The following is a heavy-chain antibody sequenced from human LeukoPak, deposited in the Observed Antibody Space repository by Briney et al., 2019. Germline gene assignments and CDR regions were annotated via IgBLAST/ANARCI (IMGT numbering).Heavy chain of an antibody. CDR2: IIPIFGTA. CDR1: GGTFSSYA. Sequence: SVKVSCKASGGTFSSYAISWVRQAPGQGLEWMGRIIPIFGTANYAQKFQGRVTITTDESTSTAYMELSSLRSEDTAVYYCARDPDTMVRGYRDWFDPWGQGTLVTVSS. J-gene: IGHJ5*02. CDR3: ARDPDTMVRGYRDWFDP. D-gene: IGHD3-10*01. V-gene: IGHV1-69*05.